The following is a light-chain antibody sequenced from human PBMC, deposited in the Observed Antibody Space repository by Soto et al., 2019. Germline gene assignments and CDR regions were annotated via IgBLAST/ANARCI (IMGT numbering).Light chain of an antibody. Sequence: IQMTQSPSYLSASVGDGVTLTCRARHTIATYLNWYQQKPGQVPEVLIYGDSRFHVGVPSRLTGSGYGTDFTLTINHLQHEDFAIYYCQQFYYYPHTFGEGTKLDVK. CDR2: GDS. V-gene: IGKV1-39*01. CDR3: QQFYYYPHT. J-gene: IGKJ2*01. CDR1: HTIATY.